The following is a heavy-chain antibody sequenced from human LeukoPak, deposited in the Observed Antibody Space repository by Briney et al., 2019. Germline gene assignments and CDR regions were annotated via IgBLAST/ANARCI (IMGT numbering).Heavy chain of an antibody. CDR3: ARDWGVGGYSYGNAFDI. D-gene: IGHD5-18*01. Sequence: EASVKVSCKASGGTFSSYTISWVRQAPGQGLEWMGRIIPILGIANYAQKFQGRVTITADKSTSTAYMELSSLRSEDTAVYYCARDWGVGGYSYGNAFDIWGPGTMVTVSS. CDR2: IIPILGIA. CDR1: GGTFSSYT. J-gene: IGHJ3*02. V-gene: IGHV1-69*04.